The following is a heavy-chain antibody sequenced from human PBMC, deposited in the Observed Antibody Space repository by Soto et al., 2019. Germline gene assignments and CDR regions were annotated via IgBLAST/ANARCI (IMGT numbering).Heavy chain of an antibody. D-gene: IGHD4-17*01. CDR2: IYYSGST. V-gene: IGHV4-30-4*01. J-gene: IGHJ6*01. CDR3: STADGDYPVGLYYYYYGMEV. CDR1: VGSISSGDYY. Sequence: TXETLSLTCTFSVGSISSGDYYCSWIRQPPWKGLEWIGYIYYSGSTYYNPSLKSRVTISVDTSKNQFSLKLSSVTAADTAVYYCSTADGDYPVGLYYYYYGMEVWGQGTTGTVS.